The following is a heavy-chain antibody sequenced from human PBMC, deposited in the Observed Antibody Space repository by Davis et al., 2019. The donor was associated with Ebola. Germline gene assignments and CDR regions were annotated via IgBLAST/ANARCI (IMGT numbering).Heavy chain of an antibody. CDR2: IYYSGST. J-gene: IGHJ3*02. CDR3: ARGGDYGVLGAFDI. Sequence: PSETLSLTCTVSGGSISSHYWSWIRQPPGKGLEWIGYIYYSGSTNYNPSLKSRVTISVDTSKNQFSLKLSSVTAADTAVYYCARGGDYGVLGAFDIWGQGTMVTVSS. V-gene: IGHV4-59*11. D-gene: IGHD4/OR15-4a*01. CDR1: GGSISSHY.